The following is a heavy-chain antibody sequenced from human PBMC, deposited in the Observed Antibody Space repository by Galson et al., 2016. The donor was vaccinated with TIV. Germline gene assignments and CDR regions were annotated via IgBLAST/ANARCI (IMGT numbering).Heavy chain of an antibody. CDR1: GGSISNNRYY. J-gene: IGHJ4*02. Sequence: ETLSLTCTVSGGSISNNRYYWGWIRQPPGKGPEWLGNIYYTGDTYYSPSLKSRVTMFVDTSKNHFSLRLRSVTAADTAVYYCARRSEWQLAYFDFWGPGTLVTVSS. V-gene: IGHV4-39*02. CDR2: IYYTGDT. CDR3: ARRSEWQLAYFDF. D-gene: IGHD1-1*01.